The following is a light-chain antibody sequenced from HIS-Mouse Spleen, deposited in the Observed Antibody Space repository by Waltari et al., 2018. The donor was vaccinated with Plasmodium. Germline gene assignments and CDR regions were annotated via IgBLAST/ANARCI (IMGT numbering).Light chain of an antibody. Sequence: EIVMTQSPATMSVSPGERATLSCRASQSVSSNLAWYQQKSGQAPRLLIYGASTRAIGIPARFSGSGSGTEFTLTLRSLQSEDFAVYYCQQYNNWPRTFGQGTKLEIK. J-gene: IGKJ2*01. CDR2: GAS. CDR1: QSVSSN. CDR3: QQYNNWPRT. V-gene: IGKV3-15*01.